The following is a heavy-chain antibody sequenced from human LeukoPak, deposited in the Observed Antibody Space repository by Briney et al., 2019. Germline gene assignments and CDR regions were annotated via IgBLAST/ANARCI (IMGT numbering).Heavy chain of an antibody. D-gene: IGHD6-13*01. Sequence: PGGSLRLSCAASGFTVSINYMSWVRQAPGRGLEWVAFIRYDGSNKFYAGSVKGRFTISRDNSNNTLYLQMNSPGAEDTAVYYCAKEVDSSRALNYWGQGTLVIVSS. J-gene: IGHJ4*02. CDR1: GFTVSINY. V-gene: IGHV3-30*02. CDR2: IRYDGSNK. CDR3: AKEVDSSRALNY.